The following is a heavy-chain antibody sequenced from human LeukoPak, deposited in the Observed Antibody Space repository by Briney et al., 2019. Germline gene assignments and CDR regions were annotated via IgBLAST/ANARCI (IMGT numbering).Heavy chain of an antibody. CDR2: ITPIFGTA. J-gene: IGHJ3*02. D-gene: IGHD7-27*01. CDR3: ARPTTGDGLAFDI. Sequence: ASVRVSCKASGYTFTSYYMHWVRQAPGQGLEWMGRITPIFGTANYAQKFQGRVTITTDESTSTAYMELSSLRSEDTAVYYCARPTTGDGLAFDIWGQGTMVTVSS. V-gene: IGHV1-69*05. CDR1: GYTFTSYY.